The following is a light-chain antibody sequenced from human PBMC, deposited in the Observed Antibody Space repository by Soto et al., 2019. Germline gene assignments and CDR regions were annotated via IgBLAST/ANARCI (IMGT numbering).Light chain of an antibody. CDR3: HQYGSSPFT. Sequence: EVVLTQSPATLSLSPGERATLSCRADQTVSANYLAWYQQKPGQAPRLLIYGASSRATGIPDRFSGSGSGTAFPLTISRLEPADFAVFYWHQYGSSPFTCGPGTIVDIK. J-gene: IGKJ3*01. V-gene: IGKV3-20*01. CDR1: QTVSANY. CDR2: GAS.